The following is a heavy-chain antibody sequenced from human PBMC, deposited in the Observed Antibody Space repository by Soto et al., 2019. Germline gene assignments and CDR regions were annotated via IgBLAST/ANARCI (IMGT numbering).Heavy chain of an antibody. J-gene: IGHJ6*02. V-gene: IGHV1-69*12. CDR1: GGTFSSSA. CDR2: IIPLFRTP. D-gene: IGHD4-4*01. Sequence: QVQLVQSGAEMKEPGSSVKVSCKTSGGTFSSSAISWLRQAPGQGLEWMGGIIPLFRTPDYAQKFQGRVPIAAGESTSTAYMELSSLRSEDTAVYYCARDNDRLQLGGNYYYILDVWGQGTTITVSS. CDR3: ARDNDRLQLGGNYYYILDV.